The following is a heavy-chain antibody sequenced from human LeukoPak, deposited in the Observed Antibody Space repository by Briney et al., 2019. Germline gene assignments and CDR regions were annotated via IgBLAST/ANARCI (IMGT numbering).Heavy chain of an antibody. D-gene: IGHD3-9*01. CDR1: GGTFSSYA. CDR2: IIPIFGTA. Sequence: GASVKVSCKASGGTFSSYAISWVRQAPGQGLEWMGGIIPIFGTANYAQKFQGRVTITADESMSTAYMELSSLRSEDTAVYYCAREWGAWRGYDILTGYQKTHGPLDYWGQGTLVTVSS. CDR3: AREWGAWRGYDILTGYQKTHGPLDY. V-gene: IGHV1-69*13. J-gene: IGHJ4*02.